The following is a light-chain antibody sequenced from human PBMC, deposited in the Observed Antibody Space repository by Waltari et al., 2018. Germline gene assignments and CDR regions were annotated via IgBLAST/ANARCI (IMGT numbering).Light chain of an antibody. CDR3: QHYGDSP. CDR2: DAS. J-gene: IGKJ5*01. Sequence: EMVLTQSPGTLSLSPGERATLSCRASQTVNNNDLAWYQQKPGQAPRLLIYDASTRVTGIPDRFSGSGSGTDFSLTISSLVPEDFAVYYCQHYGDSPFGQGTRLEIK. CDR1: QTVNNND. V-gene: IGKV3-20*01.